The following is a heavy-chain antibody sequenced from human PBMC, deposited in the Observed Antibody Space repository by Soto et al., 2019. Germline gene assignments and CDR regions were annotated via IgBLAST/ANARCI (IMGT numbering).Heavy chain of an antibody. D-gene: IGHD1-26*01. V-gene: IGHV1-69*13. CDR3: ASHSGSSPEGRYYYGMDV. Sequence: VKVSCKASGGTFSSYAISWVRQAPGQGLEWMGGIIPIFGTADHAQKFQGRVTITADESTSTAYMELSSLRSEDTAVYYCASHSGSSPEGRYYYGMDVWGQGTTVTVSS. CDR1: GGTFSSYA. J-gene: IGHJ6*02. CDR2: IIPIFGTA.